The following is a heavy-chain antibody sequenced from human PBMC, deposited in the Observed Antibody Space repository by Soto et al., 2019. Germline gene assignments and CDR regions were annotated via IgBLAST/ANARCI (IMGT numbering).Heavy chain of an antibody. Sequence: PGGSLRLSCAASVFTFSSYSMNWVRQAPGKGLEWVSYISYGVSIIYYADSVKGRFTISRDDAKNSLYLQMNSLRDEDTAVYYCARDQGSGWENDYWGQGTLVTVSS. CDR1: VFTFSSYS. V-gene: IGHV3-48*02. J-gene: IGHJ4*02. CDR3: ARDQGSGWENDY. D-gene: IGHD6-19*01. CDR2: ISYGVSII.